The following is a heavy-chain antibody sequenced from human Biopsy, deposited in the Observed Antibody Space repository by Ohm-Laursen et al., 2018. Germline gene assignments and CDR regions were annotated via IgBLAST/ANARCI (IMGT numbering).Heavy chain of an antibody. J-gene: IGHJ2*01. CDR1: GASVKTSGYF. V-gene: IGHV4-31*02. CDR2: TSYNGRT. CDR3: VREPKTGTAEAWYFDL. Sequence: SQTLSLTCSVSGASVKTSGYFWAWIRQRPGKGLEWIGYTSYNGRTHYNPSLTSRLAISFDTSNNRISLQLRSVSVADTAVYYCVREPKTGTAEAWYFDLWGRGSPVTVPS. D-gene: IGHD3-9*01.